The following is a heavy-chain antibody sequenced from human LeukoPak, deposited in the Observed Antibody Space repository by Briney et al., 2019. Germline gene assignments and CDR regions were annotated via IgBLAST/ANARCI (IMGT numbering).Heavy chain of an antibody. J-gene: IGHJ4*02. CDR1: GYSIRSGYY. CDR3: ARDYQGGYGDKTVDY. V-gene: IGHV4-38-2*02. D-gene: IGHD5-18*01. Sequence: PSETLSLTCTVSGYSIRSGYYWGWIRQPPGKGLEWIGSIYYSGSTYYNPSLKSRVTISVDTSKNQFSLKLSSVTAADTAVYYCARDYQGGYGDKTVDYWGQGTLVTVSS. CDR2: IYYSGST.